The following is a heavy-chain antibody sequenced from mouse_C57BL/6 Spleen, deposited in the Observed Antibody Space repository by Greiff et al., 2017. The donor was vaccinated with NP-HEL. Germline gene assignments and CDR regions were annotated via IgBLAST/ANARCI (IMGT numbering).Heavy chain of an antibody. CDR2: IDPSDSYT. V-gene: IGHV1-69*01. Sequence: QVQLQQSGAELVMPGASVKLSCKASGYTFTSYWMHWVKQRPGQGLEWIGEIDPSDSYTNYNQKFKGKSILTVDKSSSTAYMQLSSLTSEDSAVYYCASMATTDYAMDYWGQGTSVTVSS. CDR3: ASMATTDYAMDY. D-gene: IGHD2-2*01. J-gene: IGHJ4*01. CDR1: GYTFTSYW.